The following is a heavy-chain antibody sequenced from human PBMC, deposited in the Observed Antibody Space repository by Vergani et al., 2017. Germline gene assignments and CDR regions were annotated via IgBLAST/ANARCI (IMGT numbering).Heavy chain of an antibody. CDR2: VRNKVYSYTT. CDR1: GFTFSDHY. CDR3: ARECAIAEVPGTAYYYIGLDV. J-gene: IGHJ6*02. D-gene: IGHD2-2*01. V-gene: IGHV3-72*01. Sequence: EVQLVESGGGLVQPGGFLSLSCAASGFTFSDHYMDWVRQAPGKGLEWVRRVRNKVYSYTTEYAASVKGRFTISRDDSKNSLYLKMNSRKTEDTAVYYCARECAIAEVPGTAYYYIGLDVWGQGTTVTVSS.